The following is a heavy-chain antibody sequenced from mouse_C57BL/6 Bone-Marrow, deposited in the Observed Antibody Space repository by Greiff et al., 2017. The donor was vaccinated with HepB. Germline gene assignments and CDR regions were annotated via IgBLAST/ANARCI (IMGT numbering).Heavy chain of an antibody. CDR3: AEHYYSNHYYAMDY. CDR2: ISGGGGNT. V-gene: IGHV5-9*01. J-gene: IGHJ4*01. D-gene: IGHD2-5*01. CDR1: GFTFSSYT. Sequence: DVKLVESGGGLVKPGGSLKLSCAASGFTFSSYTMSWVRQTPEKRLEWVATISGGGGNTYYPDSVKGRFTISRDNAKNTLYLQMSSLRSEDTALYYCAEHYYSNHYYAMDYWGQGTSVTVSS.